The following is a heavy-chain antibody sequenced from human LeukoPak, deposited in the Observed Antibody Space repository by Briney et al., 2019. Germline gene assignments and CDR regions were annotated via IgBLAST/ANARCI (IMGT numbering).Heavy chain of an antibody. CDR1: GFTFNRYS. D-gene: IGHD6-19*01. J-gene: IGHJ4*02. CDR2: MRSSSSYI. V-gene: IGHV3-21*01. Sequence: TAGSLSLTCAASGFTFNRYSMNWICKAPGNGLEWVSSMRSSSSYIYYADSVKGRFTISRDNAKKSMYLEMNSLRAEDTAVYYCARPSNEGQWLVGQGVDYWGQGTLVTVSS. CDR3: ARPSNEGQWLVGQGVDY.